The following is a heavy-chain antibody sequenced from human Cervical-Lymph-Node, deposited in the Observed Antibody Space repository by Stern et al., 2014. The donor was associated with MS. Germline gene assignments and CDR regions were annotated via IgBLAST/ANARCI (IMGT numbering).Heavy chain of an antibody. CDR3: AAIGPRMEGACFDI. CDR2: IHHTGAT. Sequence: VQLVESGPGLVKPSQTLSLSCTVSGAPVSSGGYYWTWIRPLPGKGLEWVGYIHHTGATFYNPSLKSRVAISVDTSENQFSLKLTSVTAADMAVYYCAAIGPRMEGACFDIWGQGTMVTVSS. V-gene: IGHV4-31*03. J-gene: IGHJ3*02. D-gene: IGHD2-21*01. CDR1: GAPVSSGGYY.